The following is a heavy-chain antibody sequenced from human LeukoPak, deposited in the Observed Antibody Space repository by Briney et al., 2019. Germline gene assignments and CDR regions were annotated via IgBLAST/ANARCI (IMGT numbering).Heavy chain of an antibody. CDR2: INPNSGGT. D-gene: IGHD3-3*01. CDR1: GYTFTGCY. J-gene: IGHJ6*03. CDR3: ASDPSVLRFLEWPHYYMDV. Sequence: AASVKVSCKASGYTFTGCYMHWVRQAPGQGLEWMGWINPNSGGTNYAQKFQGRVTMTRDTSISTAYMELSRLRSDDTAVYYCASDPSVLRFLEWPHYYMDVWGKGTTVTVSS. V-gene: IGHV1-2*02.